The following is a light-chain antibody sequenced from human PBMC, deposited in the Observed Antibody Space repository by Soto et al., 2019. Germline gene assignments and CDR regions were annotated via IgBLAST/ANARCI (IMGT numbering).Light chain of an antibody. CDR3: QSYDSSLSGLV. V-gene: IGLV1-40*01. CDR2: GNT. Sequence: QSALTQPPSVSGAPGQRVTTSCTGSSSNIGAGYDVHWYQQLPGTAAKLLIYGNTNRPSGVPDRFSGSKSGTSASLATTGLQAEDEPDYYCQSYDSSLSGLVFGTGTKVTVL. CDR1: SSNIGAGYD. J-gene: IGLJ1*01.